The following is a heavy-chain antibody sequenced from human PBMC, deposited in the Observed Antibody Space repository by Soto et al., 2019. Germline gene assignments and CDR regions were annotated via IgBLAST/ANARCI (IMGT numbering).Heavy chain of an antibody. CDR3: AKGRFDVVTISHYDD. CDR2: ISYDGTEE. CDR1: GFTFSSFG. Sequence: GGSLRLSCAASGFTFSSFGMHWVRQAPGKGLEWVAVISYDGTEEKYADSVKGRATVSRDNSKNTVYLQMNRLRGDDSAIYYCAKGRFDVVTISHYDDWGQGPLVTVSS. J-gene: IGHJ4*01. V-gene: IGHV3-30*18. D-gene: IGHD3-22*01.